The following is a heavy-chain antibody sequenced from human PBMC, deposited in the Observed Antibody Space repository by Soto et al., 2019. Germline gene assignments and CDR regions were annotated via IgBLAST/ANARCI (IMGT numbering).Heavy chain of an antibody. Sequence: EVQLVESGGGLVKPGGSLRLSCAASGFTFSSYSMNWVRLAPGKGLEWVSSISSSSSYIYYADSVKGRFTISRDNAKNSLYLQMNSVRAEDTAVYYCASADVPAAIEGWFDPWGQGTLVTVSS. CDR1: GFTFSSYS. V-gene: IGHV3-21*01. J-gene: IGHJ5*02. D-gene: IGHD2-2*01. CDR3: ASADVPAAIEGWFDP. CDR2: ISSSSSYI.